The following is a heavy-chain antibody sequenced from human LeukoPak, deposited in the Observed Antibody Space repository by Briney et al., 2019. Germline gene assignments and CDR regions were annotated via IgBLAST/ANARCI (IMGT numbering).Heavy chain of an antibody. V-gene: IGHV1-69*13. D-gene: IGHD3-10*01. J-gene: IGHJ5*02. CDR3: ARESYGSGSYYWFDP. Sequence: EASVKVSCKASGGTFSSYAISWVRQAPGQGLEWMGGTIPIFGTAHYAQKFQGRVTITADESTSTAYMELSSLKSEDTAVYYCARESYGSGSYYWFDPWGQGTLVTVSS. CDR1: GGTFSSYA. CDR2: TIPIFGTA.